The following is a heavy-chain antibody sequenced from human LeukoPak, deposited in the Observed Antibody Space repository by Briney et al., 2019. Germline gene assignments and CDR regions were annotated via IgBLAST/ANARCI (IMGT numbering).Heavy chain of an antibody. Sequence: ASVKVSCKASGYTFTSYYMHWVRQAPGQGLEWMGIINPSGGSTSYAQKLQGRVTMTTDTSTSTAYMELRSLRSDDTAVYYCARDTYSSGWYGGNDAFDIWGQGTMVTVSS. CDR3: ARDTYSSGWYGGNDAFDI. J-gene: IGHJ3*02. CDR1: GYTFTSYY. D-gene: IGHD6-19*01. V-gene: IGHV1-46*01. CDR2: INPSGGST.